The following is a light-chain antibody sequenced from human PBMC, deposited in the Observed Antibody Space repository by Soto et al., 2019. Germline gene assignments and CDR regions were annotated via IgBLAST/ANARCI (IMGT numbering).Light chain of an antibody. CDR2: AAS. J-gene: IGKJ5*01. V-gene: IGKV1-12*01. Sequence: DIQVTQSPSSVSASVGDSVTITCRASQDIRTRLAWYQQKPGKAPKVLIYAASTLEAGVPLRFRGSGYGTDFTLTISGLQPEDFATYYCQQANSFPLSFGQGTRLEIK. CDR3: QQANSFPLS. CDR1: QDIRTR.